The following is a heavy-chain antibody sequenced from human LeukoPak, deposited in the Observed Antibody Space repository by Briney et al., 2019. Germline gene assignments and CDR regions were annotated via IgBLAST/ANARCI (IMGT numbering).Heavy chain of an antibody. D-gene: IGHD2-2*01. Sequence: GGSLRLSCSASGFTFGSYAMHWVRQAPGKGLEYVSAISSNGGSTYYADSVKGRFTISRGNSKNTLYLQMSSLRAEDTAVYYCVRGGVYCSSTSCSSPYFDYWGQGTLVTVSS. CDR1: GFTFGSYA. J-gene: IGHJ4*02. V-gene: IGHV3-64D*06. CDR2: ISSNGGST. CDR3: VRGGVYCSSTSCSSPYFDY.